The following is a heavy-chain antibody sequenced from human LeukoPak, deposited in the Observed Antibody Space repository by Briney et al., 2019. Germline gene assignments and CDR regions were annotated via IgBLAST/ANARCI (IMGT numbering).Heavy chain of an antibody. V-gene: IGHV3-23*01. J-gene: IGHJ4*02. D-gene: IGHD7-27*01. CDR1: GFTFSSYA. CDR2: ISGSGGST. CDR3: VQDWAWGAFGS. Sequence: QSGGSLRLSCAASGFTFSSYAMSWVRQAPGKGLEWVSAISGSGGSTYYADSVKGRFTISRDNSKNTLYLQMNSLRAEDTAVYYCVQDWAWGAFGSWGQGTLVTVSS.